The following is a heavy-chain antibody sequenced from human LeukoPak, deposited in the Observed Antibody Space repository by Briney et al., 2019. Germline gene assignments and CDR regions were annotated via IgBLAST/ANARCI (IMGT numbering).Heavy chain of an antibody. Sequence: GGSLRLSCAASGFTFSSYWMHWVRQAPGKGLVWVSRINSDGSSTTYADSVRGRFTISRDNAKNTLYLQMNSLRAEDTAVYYCARAPYYYDTSGFLIWGQGTMVTVSS. CDR1: GFTFSSYW. J-gene: IGHJ3*02. CDR2: INSDGSST. CDR3: ARAPYYYDTSGFLI. V-gene: IGHV3-74*01. D-gene: IGHD3-22*01.